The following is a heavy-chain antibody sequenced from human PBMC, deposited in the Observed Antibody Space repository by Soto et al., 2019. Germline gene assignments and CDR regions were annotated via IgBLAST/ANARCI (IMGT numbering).Heavy chain of an antibody. CDR1: GDTFTDYY. D-gene: IGHD2-21*02. J-gene: IGHJ4*02. Sequence: QVQLMQSGAEVKKPGASVKVSCKAYGDTFTDYYIHWVRQAPGQGLEWMGTVNPSGGHTTYAQHFLGRVTMTRDTATSTLYMELTSLTSDDTAIYYWARGGHVVVVTAALDYWGQGTLVTVSS. CDR3: ARGGHVVVVTAALDY. CDR2: VNPSGGHT. V-gene: IGHV1-46*01.